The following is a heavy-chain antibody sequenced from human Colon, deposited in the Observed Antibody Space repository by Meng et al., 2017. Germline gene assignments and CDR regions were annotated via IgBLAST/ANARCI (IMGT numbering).Heavy chain of an antibody. Sequence: SETLSLTCAVYGGSFSGYYWSWIRQPPGKVLEWIGEINHSGSTNYNPSLKSRVTISVDTSKNQFSLKLSSVTAADTAVYYCARGKAYGSGSSPPYFDYWGQGTLVTVSS. CDR3: ARGKAYGSGSSPPYFDY. V-gene: IGHV4-34*01. CDR1: GGSFSGYY. D-gene: IGHD3-10*01. CDR2: INHSGST. J-gene: IGHJ4*02.